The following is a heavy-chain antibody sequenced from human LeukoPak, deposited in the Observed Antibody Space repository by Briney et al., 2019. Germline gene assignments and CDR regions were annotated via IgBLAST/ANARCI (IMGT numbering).Heavy chain of an antibody. Sequence: GGSLRLSCAASGFTFSSYSMNWVRQAPGKGLEWVSSISSSSSYIYYADSVKGRFTISRDNSKNTPYLQMNSLRAEDTAVYYCAKAAYDSSGYYFDYRGQGTLVTVSS. CDR2: ISSSSSYI. V-gene: IGHV3-21*01. CDR1: GFTFSSYS. J-gene: IGHJ4*02. D-gene: IGHD3-22*01. CDR3: AKAAYDSSGYYFDY.